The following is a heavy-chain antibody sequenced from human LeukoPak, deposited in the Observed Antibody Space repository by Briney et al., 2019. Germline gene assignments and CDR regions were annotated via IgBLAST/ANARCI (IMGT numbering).Heavy chain of an antibody. V-gene: IGHV4-59*12. J-gene: IGHJ4*02. D-gene: IGHD3-10*01. CDR1: GAPITNSY. CDR3: ARDGGATYYYGSGSYYRGTERGYYFDY. Sequence: SETLSLTCTVSGAPITNSYWGWIRQPPGKGLEWIGYIYHSGSTYYNPSLKSRVTISVDRSKNQFSLKLSSVTAADTAVYYCARDGGATYYYGSGSYYRGTERGYYFDYWGQGTLVTVSS. CDR2: IYHSGST.